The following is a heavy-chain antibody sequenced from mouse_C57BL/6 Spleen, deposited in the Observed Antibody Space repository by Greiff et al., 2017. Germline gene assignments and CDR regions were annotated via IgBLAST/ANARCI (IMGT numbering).Heavy chain of an antibody. V-gene: IGHV1-52*01. Sequence: QVQLQQPGAALVRPGSSVQLSCKASVYTFTSYWMHWVKQRPIQGLARIGNIDPSDSETHYNQKFKDKATLTVDKSSSTAFMQLSSLTSEDSAVYYCARSYYGSSLDDWGQGTTLSGSS. J-gene: IGHJ2*01. D-gene: IGHD1-1*01. CDR2: IDPSDSET. CDR3: ARSYYGSSLDD. CDR1: VYTFTSYW.